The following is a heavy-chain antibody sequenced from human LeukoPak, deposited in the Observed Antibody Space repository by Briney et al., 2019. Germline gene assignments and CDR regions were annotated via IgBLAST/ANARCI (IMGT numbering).Heavy chain of an antibody. CDR2: IFYTGRT. Sequence: SETLSLTCTVSGGSISSYYWSWIRQPPRKGLEWIGNIFYTGRTKTNTSLKSRVTISVDTSKNQFSLKLSSVTAADTAVYYCARDRRINKGRGVMISVAFDIWGQGTMVTVSS. J-gene: IGHJ3*02. CDR3: ARDRRINKGRGVMISVAFDI. V-gene: IGHV4-59*12. D-gene: IGHD3-10*01. CDR1: GGSISSYY.